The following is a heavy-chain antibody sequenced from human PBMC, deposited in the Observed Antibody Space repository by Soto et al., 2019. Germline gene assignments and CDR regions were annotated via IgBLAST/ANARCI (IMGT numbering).Heavy chain of an antibody. CDR2: IWYDGSNK. Sequence: GGSLRLSCAASGFTFSSYGMHWVRQAPGKGLEWVAVIWYDGSNKYYADSVKGRVTISRDNSKNTLYLQMNSLKTEDTAVYYCTTDVELLPLYVYWGQGTLVTVSS. D-gene: IGHD1-26*01. CDR1: GFTFSSYG. J-gene: IGHJ4*02. V-gene: IGHV3-33*01. CDR3: TTDVELLPLYVY.